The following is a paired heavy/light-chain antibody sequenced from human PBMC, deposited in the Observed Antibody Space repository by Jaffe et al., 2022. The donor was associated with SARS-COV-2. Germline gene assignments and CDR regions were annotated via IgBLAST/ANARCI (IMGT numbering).Light chain of an antibody. CDR2: RGS. CDR3: QQYSAYPLT. CDR1: QGIGNY. Sequence: DIQMTQSPSSVSASVGDRVTIYCRATQGIGNYLAWFQQRPGRAPRCLIFRGSSLQSGVPSRFIGSGSGTDFTLTITSLQPEDFATYYCQQYSAYPLTFGQGSRVEVK. J-gene: IGKJ1*01. V-gene: IGKV1-16*01.
Heavy chain of an antibody. CDR2: IYYSGST. Sequence: QVQLHESGPGVVKPSETLSLTCNVSGGSINSKSHYWGWVRQPPGKGLDWIANIYYSGSTFYSPSLRGRITLSADKSKNQLSLRLTSVTAADTAMYYCARGDIVATWVVAFDLWGQGTMVSVSS. D-gene: IGHD5-12*01. J-gene: IGHJ3*01. V-gene: IGHV4-39*02. CDR3: ARGDIVATWVVAFDL. CDR1: GGSINSKSHY.